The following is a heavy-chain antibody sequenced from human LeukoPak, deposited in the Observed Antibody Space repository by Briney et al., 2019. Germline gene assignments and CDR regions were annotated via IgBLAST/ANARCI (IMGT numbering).Heavy chain of an antibody. J-gene: IGHJ4*02. D-gene: IGHD3-16*01. CDR3: ARDNGITNFDY. CDR1: GGSISSGNYY. Sequence: SQTLSLTCTVSGGSISSGNYYWSWIRQPAGKGLEWIGRIYTSGSSNYNPSLRSRVAISIDKSRNQFSLKLNSVTAADTAVYYCARDNGITNFDYWGQGTLVTVSS. CDR2: IYTSGSS. V-gene: IGHV4-61*02.